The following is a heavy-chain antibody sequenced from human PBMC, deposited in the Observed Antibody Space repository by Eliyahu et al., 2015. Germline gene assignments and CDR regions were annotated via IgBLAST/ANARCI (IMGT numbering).Heavy chain of an antibody. Sequence: QVQLQESGPGLVQPSXTLSLXXTVSGGPISXYYWSWIRQPPGKGLEWIGYIYYSGSTNYNPSLKSRVTISVDTSKNQFSLKLSSVTAADTAVYYCARAATSFDYWGQGTLVTVSS. J-gene: IGHJ4*02. D-gene: IGHD5-12*01. CDR3: ARAATSFDY. V-gene: IGHV4-59*01. CDR1: GGPISXYY. CDR2: IYYSGST.